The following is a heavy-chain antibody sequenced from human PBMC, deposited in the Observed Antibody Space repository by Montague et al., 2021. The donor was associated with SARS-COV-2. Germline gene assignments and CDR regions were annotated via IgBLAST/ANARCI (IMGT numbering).Heavy chain of an antibody. J-gene: IGHJ4*02. V-gene: IGHV4-59*01. Sequence: SETLSLTCTVSGGSISSYYWNWIRQPRGKGLEWIGYIYYSGSTDXNPSLKSRVTMSVDTSKNQFSLKLSSVTAADTAVYYCARGGGSGYRYYFDYWDQGSLVTVSS. CDR1: GGSISSYY. CDR3: ARGGGSGYRYYFDY. D-gene: IGHD3-22*01. CDR2: IYYSGST.